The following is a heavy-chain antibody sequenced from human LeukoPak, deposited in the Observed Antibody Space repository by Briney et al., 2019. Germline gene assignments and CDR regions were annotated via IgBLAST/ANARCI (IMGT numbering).Heavy chain of an antibody. CDR3: TTEPYSSSWYSNY. CDR2: IIPILGIA. Sequence: ASVKVSCKASGGTFSSYAISWVRQAPGQGLEWMGRIIPILGIANYAQKFQGRVTITADKSTSTAYMELSSLRSEDTAVYYCTTEPYSSSWYSNYWGQGTLVTVSS. J-gene: IGHJ4*02. CDR1: GGTFSSYA. V-gene: IGHV1-69*04. D-gene: IGHD6-13*01.